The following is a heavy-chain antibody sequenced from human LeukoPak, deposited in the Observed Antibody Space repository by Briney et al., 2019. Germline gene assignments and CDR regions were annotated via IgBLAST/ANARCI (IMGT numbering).Heavy chain of an antibody. V-gene: IGHV3-30*18. Sequence: GRSLRLSCAASGFTFSSHGMHWGRQAPGPGLDLVPVISYDGSNKYADSVKGRFTISRDISKNTLYLQMNSLRAEDTAVYYCAKGLAYYDSGESYYYGMDVWGQGTTVTVSS. CDR3: AKGLAYYDSGESYYYGMDV. J-gene: IGHJ6*02. D-gene: IGHD3-10*01. CDR1: GFTFSSHG. CDR2: ISYDGSNK.